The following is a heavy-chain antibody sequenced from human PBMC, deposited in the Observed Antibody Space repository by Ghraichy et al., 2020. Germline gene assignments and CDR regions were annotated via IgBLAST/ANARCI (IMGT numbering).Heavy chain of an antibody. CDR3: ARRRYDILTGYLSDAFDI. CDR2: IYTSGST. J-gene: IGHJ3*02. CDR1: GGSISSYY. D-gene: IGHD3-9*01. V-gene: IGHV4-4*09. Sequence: SETLSLTCTVSGGSISSYYWSWIRQPPGKGLEWIGYIYTSGSTNYNPSLKSRVTISVDTSKNQFSLKLSSVTAADTAVYYCARRRYDILTGYLSDAFDIWGQGTMVTVSS.